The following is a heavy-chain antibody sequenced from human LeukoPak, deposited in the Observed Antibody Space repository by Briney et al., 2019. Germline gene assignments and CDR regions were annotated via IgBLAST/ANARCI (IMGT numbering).Heavy chain of an antibody. CDR2: IYYSGST. D-gene: IGHD6-19*01. Sequence: KPSETLSLTCTVSGDSINSSSYYWVWIRQPPGKGLEWIGSIYYSGSTYYNPSVKSRVTISIDTSKNQFSLKLSSVTAADTAVYYCARRGSGWYYFDYWGQGTLVTVSS. CDR1: GDSINSSSYY. J-gene: IGHJ4*02. CDR3: ARRGSGWYYFDY. V-gene: IGHV4-39*07.